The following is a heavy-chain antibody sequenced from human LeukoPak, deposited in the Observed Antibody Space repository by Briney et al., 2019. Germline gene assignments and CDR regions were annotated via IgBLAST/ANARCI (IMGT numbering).Heavy chain of an antibody. CDR2: IYHFGTT. V-gene: IGHV4-4*02. J-gene: IGHJ6*03. CDR1: GGSISSSNW. CDR3: ARLANQNSGWYQAYYYYYMDV. D-gene: IGHD6-19*01. Sequence: SETLSLTCTVSGGSISSSNWWGWVRQPPGKGLECIGEIYHFGTTNYNPSLKSRVTISVDKSKNQFSLKLNSVTAADTAVYYCARLANQNSGWYQAYYYYYMDVWGKGTTVTISS.